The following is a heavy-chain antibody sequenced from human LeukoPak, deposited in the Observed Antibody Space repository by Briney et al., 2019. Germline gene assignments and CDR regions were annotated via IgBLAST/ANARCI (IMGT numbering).Heavy chain of an antibody. D-gene: IGHD1-26*01. J-gene: IGHJ5*02. V-gene: IGHV3-30*18. CDR3: AKLVGATDL. CDR1: GFTFSSYG. CDR2: ISYDGSNK. Sequence: GRSLRLSCAASGFTFSSYGMHWVRQAPGQGLEWVAVISYDGSNKYYADSVKGRFTISRDNSKNTLYLQMNSLRAEDTAVYYCAKLVGATDLWGQGTLVTVSS.